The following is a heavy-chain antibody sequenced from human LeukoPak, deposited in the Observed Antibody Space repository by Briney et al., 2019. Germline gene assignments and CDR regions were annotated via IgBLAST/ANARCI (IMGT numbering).Heavy chain of an antibody. D-gene: IGHD3-22*01. CDR1: GGSISSGGYS. Sequence: SETLSLTCAVSGGSISSGGYSWSWIRQPPGKGLEWIGYIYYSGSTSYNPSLKSRVTISVDTSKNQFSLKLRSVTAADTAVYYCARQVRDSSPGLYFDYWGQGTLVTVSS. CDR3: ARQVRDSSPGLYFDY. CDR2: IYYSGST. V-gene: IGHV4-30-2*03. J-gene: IGHJ4*02.